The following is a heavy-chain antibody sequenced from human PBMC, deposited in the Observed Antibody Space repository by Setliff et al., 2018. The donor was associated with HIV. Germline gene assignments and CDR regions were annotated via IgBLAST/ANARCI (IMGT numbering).Heavy chain of an antibody. V-gene: IGHV3-13*01. CDR3: VKEAYSNTWNYYYYYIDV. D-gene: IGHD6-13*01. Sequence: PGGSLRLSCEASGFIFSNHDFHWVRQAAAKGLEWVAAIGTGGDTYYVDSVKGRFTISRDNSKNTLYLQMSSLRVDDTAVYYCVKEAYSNTWNYYYYYIDVWGKGTTVTVSS. CDR2: IGTGGDT. J-gene: IGHJ6*03. CDR1: GFIFSNHD.